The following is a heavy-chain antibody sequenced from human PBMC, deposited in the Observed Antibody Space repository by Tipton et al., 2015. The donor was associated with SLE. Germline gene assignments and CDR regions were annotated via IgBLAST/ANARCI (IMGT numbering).Heavy chain of an antibody. CDR2: IWYDGSNK. CDR3: ARTVSNYYGMDV. CDR1: GLTFSSRA. V-gene: IGHV3-33*08. Sequence: QLVQSGGGLAQPGESLRLSCSVSGLTFSSRAMTWVRLAPGKGLEWVAVIWYDGSNKYYADSVKGRFTISRDNSKNTLYLQMNSLRAEDTAVYYCARTVSNYYGMDVWGQGTTVTVSS. J-gene: IGHJ6*02.